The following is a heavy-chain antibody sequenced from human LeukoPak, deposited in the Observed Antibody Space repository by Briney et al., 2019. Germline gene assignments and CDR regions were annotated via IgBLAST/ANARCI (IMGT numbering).Heavy chain of an antibody. Sequence: GGSLRLSCIASGFTINQHAMSWVRQAPVKGLEWEASIKPDGSAEFYVDSVKGRFTFSRDNANNSLDLQMNSLRAEDTAVYYCARFGLPYSIDLWGQGTMVTVSS. CDR2: IKPDGSAE. CDR1: GFTINQHA. V-gene: IGHV3-7*01. D-gene: IGHD3/OR15-3a*01. CDR3: ARFGLPYSIDL. J-gene: IGHJ6*02.